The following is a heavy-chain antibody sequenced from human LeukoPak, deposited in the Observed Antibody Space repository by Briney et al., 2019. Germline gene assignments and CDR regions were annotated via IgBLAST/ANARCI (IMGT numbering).Heavy chain of an antibody. Sequence: SVKVSCKASGGTFSSYVISWVRQAPGQGLEWMGGIIPKFGTANYAQKFQGRVTITADESTSTAYMELSSLRSEDTAVYYCAREAHSSTSSFESWGQGTLVTVSS. D-gene: IGHD2-2*01. V-gene: IGHV1-69*13. CDR3: AREAHSSTSSFES. CDR2: IIPKFGTA. J-gene: IGHJ4*02. CDR1: GGTFSSYV.